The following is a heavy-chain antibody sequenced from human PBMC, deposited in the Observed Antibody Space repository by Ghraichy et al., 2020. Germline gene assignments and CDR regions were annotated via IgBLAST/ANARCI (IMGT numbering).Heavy chain of an antibody. CDR1: GGSISSSSYY. J-gene: IGHJ4*02. V-gene: IGHV4-39*01. D-gene: IGHD6-13*01. CDR2: IYDSGST. CDR3: ARRQLTFDY. Sequence: SETLSLTCTVSGGSISSSSYYWGWIRQPPGKGLEWIGSIYDSGSTYYNPSLKSRVTISVDTSKNQFSLKLSSVTAADTAVYYCARRQLTFDYWGQGTLVTVSS.